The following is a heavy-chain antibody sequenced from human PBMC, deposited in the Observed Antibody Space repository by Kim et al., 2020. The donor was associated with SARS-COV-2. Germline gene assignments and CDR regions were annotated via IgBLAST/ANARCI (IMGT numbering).Heavy chain of an antibody. CDR1: GFTFSSYG. Sequence: GGSLRLSCAASGFTFSSYGMHWVRQAPGKGLEWVAVISYDGSNKYYADSVKGRFTISRDNSKNTLYLQMNSLRAEDTAVYYCAKVWRITIFGGVISDYGMDVWGQGTTVTVSS. V-gene: IGHV3-30*18. D-gene: IGHD3-3*01. CDR2: ISYDGSNK. CDR3: AKVWRITIFGGVISDYGMDV. J-gene: IGHJ6*02.